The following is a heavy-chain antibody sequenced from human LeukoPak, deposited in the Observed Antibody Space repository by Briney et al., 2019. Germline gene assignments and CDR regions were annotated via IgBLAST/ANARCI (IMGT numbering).Heavy chain of an antibody. J-gene: IGHJ4*02. CDR2: ISGDGGGTT. V-gene: IGHV3-43*02. D-gene: IGHD2-21*02. CDR1: GFTFDDYA. Sequence: GGSLRLSCAASGFTFDDYAIYWVRQAPGKGLEWVCLISGDGGGTTYYADSVKGRFTISRDNSKNSLYLEMNSLRTEDTALYYCARGTVTAPDYWGQGTLVTVSS. CDR3: ARGTVTAPDY.